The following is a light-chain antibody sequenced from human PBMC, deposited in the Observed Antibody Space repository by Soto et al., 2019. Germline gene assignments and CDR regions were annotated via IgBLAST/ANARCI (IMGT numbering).Light chain of an antibody. CDR3: QEDGSSPWT. J-gene: IGKJ1*01. V-gene: IGKV3-20*01. CDR1: QSVSSSY. Sequence: EIVLTQSPGTLSLSPGERATLSCRASQSVSSSYLAWYQQKHGQAPRLLIYGASSRATGIPDRFSGSGSGTDLTLTISRLEPEDFAVYYCQEDGSSPWTFGQGTKVEIK. CDR2: GAS.